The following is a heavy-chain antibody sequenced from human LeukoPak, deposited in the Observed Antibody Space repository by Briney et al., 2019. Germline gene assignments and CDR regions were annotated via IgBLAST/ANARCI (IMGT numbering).Heavy chain of an antibody. J-gene: IGHJ4*02. CDR3: ARARDSSGWFDY. CDR2: IYYSGST. V-gene: IGHV4-31*03. CDR1: GGSISSGGYY. D-gene: IGHD6-19*01. Sequence: SQTLSLTCTVSGGSISSGGYYWSWIRQHPGKGLEWIGYIYYSGSTYYNPSLKSRVTISVDTSKNQFSLKLSSVTAADTAVYYCARARDSSGWFDYWGQGTLVTVSS.